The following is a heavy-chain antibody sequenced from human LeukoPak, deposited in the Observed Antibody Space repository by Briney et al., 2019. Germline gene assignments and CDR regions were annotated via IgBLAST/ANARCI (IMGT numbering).Heavy chain of an antibody. V-gene: IGHV4-30-2*01. CDR2: IYHSGRT. Sequence: SETLSLTCTVSGGSLSSGGYYWSWIRQPPGKGLEWIGFIYHSGRTYYDPSLKSRVTISLDKSKNQFSLELSSVTAADTAVYYCARLSDPYYYYYYMDVWGKGTTVTVSS. CDR1: GGSLSSGGYY. J-gene: IGHJ6*03. CDR3: ARLSDPYYYYYYMDV.